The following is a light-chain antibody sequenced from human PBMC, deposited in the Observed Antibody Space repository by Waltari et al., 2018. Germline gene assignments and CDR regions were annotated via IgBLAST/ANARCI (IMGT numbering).Light chain of an antibody. J-gene: IGKJ1*01. Sequence: SCRASQTVSSNLAWYQQKPGQAPRLLIYGASTRAAGIPARFSGSGSGTQFTLTINSLQSEDFAVYYCQQYNNWPPWTFGQGTKVEIK. V-gene: IGKV3-15*01. CDR2: GAS. CDR1: QTVSSN. CDR3: QQYNNWPPWT.